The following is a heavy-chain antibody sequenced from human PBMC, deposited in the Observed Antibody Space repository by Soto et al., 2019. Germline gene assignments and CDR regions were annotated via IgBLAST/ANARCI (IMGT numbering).Heavy chain of an antibody. CDR1: GYTFTSYA. CDR2: INAGNGNT. CDR3: ARDVLRGSDF. J-gene: IGHJ4*02. Sequence: QVQLVQSGAEVKKPGASVKVSCKASGYTFTSYAMHWVRQAPGQRLEWMGWINAGNGNTKYSQKFQDRVTITRDTSASTAYMELSSLRSEDTDVYYCARDVLRGSDFWGQGTLVTVSS. V-gene: IGHV1-3*01. D-gene: IGHD3-10*01.